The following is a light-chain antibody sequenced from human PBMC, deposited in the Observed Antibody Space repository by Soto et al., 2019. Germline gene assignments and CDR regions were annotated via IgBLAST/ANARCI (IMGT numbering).Light chain of an antibody. CDR2: GPS. CDR3: QQFGGSPPVT. J-gene: IGKJ4*01. CDR1: QSVNNNY. V-gene: IGKV3-20*01. Sequence: EIVLTQSPVTLSLSPGERATLSCRASQSVNNNYLAWYQQKPGQPPKLLIFGPSSRATGIPDRFSGSGSGTYFTLTISRLEPEDFAVYYCQQFGGSPPVTFGGGTKVEIK.